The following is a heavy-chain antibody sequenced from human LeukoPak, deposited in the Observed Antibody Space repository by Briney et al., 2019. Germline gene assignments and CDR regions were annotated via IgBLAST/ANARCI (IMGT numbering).Heavy chain of an antibody. J-gene: IGHJ4*02. V-gene: IGHV3-23*01. CDR2: ISGSGGST. Sequence: GASLRLSCAASGFTFSSYAMSWVRQAPGKGLEWVSAISGSGGSTYYADSVKGRFTISRDNSKNTLYLQMNSLRAEDTAVYYCAKDPRGSSWCDYWGQGTLVTVSS. CDR3: AKDPRGSSWCDY. D-gene: IGHD6-13*01. CDR1: GFTFSSYA.